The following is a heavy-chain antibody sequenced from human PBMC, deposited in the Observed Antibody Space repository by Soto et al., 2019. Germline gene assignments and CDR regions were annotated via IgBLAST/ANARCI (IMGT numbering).Heavy chain of an antibody. CDR2: IGGYKGNT. Sequence: ASVKVSCKASGYTFTNYGVSWVRQAPGQGLEWMGWIGGYKGNTNYAQKLQGRVTLTTDTSTSTAYMELRSLRSDDTATYYCAHRRGDLLTGHYYFDYWGQGTLVTVSS. D-gene: IGHD3-9*01. CDR1: GYTFTNYG. CDR3: AHRRGDLLTGHYYFDY. V-gene: IGHV1-18*01. J-gene: IGHJ4*02.